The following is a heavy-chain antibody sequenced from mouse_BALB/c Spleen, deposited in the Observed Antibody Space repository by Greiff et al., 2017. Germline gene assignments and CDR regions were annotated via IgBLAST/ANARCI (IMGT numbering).Heavy chain of an antibody. CDR2: IWSGGST. CDR1: GFSLTSYG. V-gene: IGHV2-2*02. J-gene: IGHJ1*01. CDR3: ASTWEYFDV. Sequence: VQLQQSGPGLVQPSQSLSITCTVSGFSLTSYGVHWVRQSPGKGLEWLGVIWSGGSTDYNAAFISRLSISKDNSKSQVFFKMNSLQANDTAIYYCASTWEYFDVWGAGTTVTVSS. D-gene: IGHD4-1*01.